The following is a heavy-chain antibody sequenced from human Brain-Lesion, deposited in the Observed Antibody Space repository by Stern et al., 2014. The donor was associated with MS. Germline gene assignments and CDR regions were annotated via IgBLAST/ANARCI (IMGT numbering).Heavy chain of an antibody. CDR2: INPKSGGT. CDR1: GYTFTGYY. CDR3: ATYYYDSTGYTDF. V-gene: IGHV1-2*04. D-gene: IGHD3-22*01. J-gene: IGHJ4*02. Sequence: VQLVESGAEVKKPGASVKVSCKASGYTFTGYYMHWVRQDPGQGLERMGWINPKSGGTNYAQKFQGWVTMTRDTSINTAYMELSRLRSDDTAVYYCATYYYDSTGYTDFWGQGTLVTVSS.